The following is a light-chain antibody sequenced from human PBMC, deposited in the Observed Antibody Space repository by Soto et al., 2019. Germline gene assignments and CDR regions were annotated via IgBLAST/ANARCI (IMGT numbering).Light chain of an antibody. J-gene: IGLJ2*01. CDR2: DVT. V-gene: IGLV2-14*03. CDR1: NSDVGKYNY. CDR3: SSNTSNATLV. Sequence: QSALTQPASVSGSPGQTIAISCTGTNSDVGKYNYVSWYKLHPGKAPKLMIYDVTNRPPGVSDRFSGSKSGNTASLTISGLQADDEADYYCSSNTSNATLVFGGGTKVTVL.